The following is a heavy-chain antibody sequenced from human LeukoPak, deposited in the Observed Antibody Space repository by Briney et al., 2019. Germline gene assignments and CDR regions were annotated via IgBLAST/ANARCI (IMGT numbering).Heavy chain of an antibody. CDR1: GFTFSDYW. V-gene: IGHV3-30*18. D-gene: IGHD3-9*01. J-gene: IGHJ4*02. Sequence: PGGSLRLSCAASGFTFSDYWMTWVRQAPGKGLEWVAVISYDGSNKYYADSVKGRFTISRDNSKNTLYLQMNSLRAEDTAVYYCAKAPYDILTGYYSPEIDYWGQGTLVTVSS. CDR3: AKAPYDILTGYYSPEIDY. CDR2: ISYDGSNK.